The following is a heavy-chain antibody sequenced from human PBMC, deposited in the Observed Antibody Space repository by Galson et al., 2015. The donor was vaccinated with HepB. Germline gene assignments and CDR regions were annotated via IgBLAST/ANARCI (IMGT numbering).Heavy chain of an antibody. J-gene: IGHJ4*02. CDR2: FDPEHGDT. CDR1: GDTLTELS. D-gene: IGHD3-22*01. V-gene: IGHV1-24*01. Sequence: SVKVSCKVSGDTLTELSIHWVRQAPGKGLEWMGGFDPEHGDTFYAEKFQGRVTLTEDTSTDTAYVELSSLRSEDTAVYYCATHGPEEAYYDSSGYYTLHYWGQGTLLTVSS. CDR3: ATHGPEEAYYDSSGYYTLHY.